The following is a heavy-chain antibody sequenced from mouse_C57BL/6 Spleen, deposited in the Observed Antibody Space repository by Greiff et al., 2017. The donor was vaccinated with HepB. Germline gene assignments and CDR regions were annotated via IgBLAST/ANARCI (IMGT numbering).Heavy chain of an antibody. CDR1: GYTFTSYW. Sequence: QVQLQQSGAELVKPGASVKMSCKASGYTFTSYWITWVKQRPGQGLEWIGDIYPGSGSTNYNEKFKSKATLTVDTSSSTAYMQLSSLTSEDSAVYYCARNYGNLAWFAYWGQGTLVTVSA. CDR3: ARNYGNLAWFAY. D-gene: IGHD2-1*01. J-gene: IGHJ3*01. V-gene: IGHV1-55*01. CDR2: IYPGSGST.